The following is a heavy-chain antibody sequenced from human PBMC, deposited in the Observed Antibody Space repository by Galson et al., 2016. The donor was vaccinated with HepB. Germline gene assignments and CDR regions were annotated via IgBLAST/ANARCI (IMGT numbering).Heavy chain of an antibody. CDR2: IYSGGGS. Sequence: SLRLSCAASGFSVTTTYMNWVRRAPGKGLEWVSIIYSGGGSFYADSVKGRFTVSREHSHVYLQKNSLRAEDTAIYYCARARDNTREYHSLDVWGQGTTVTVAS. V-gene: IGHV3-53*01. D-gene: IGHD3-10*01. CDR1: GFSVTTTY. CDR3: ARARDNTREYHSLDV. J-gene: IGHJ6*02.